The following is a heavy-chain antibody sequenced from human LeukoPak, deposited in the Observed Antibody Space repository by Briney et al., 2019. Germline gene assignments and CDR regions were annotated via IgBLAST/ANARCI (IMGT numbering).Heavy chain of an antibody. CDR2: INHSGST. J-gene: IGHJ6*02. CDR1: GGSFSGYY. D-gene: IGHD2-15*01. CDR3: ARAVGSGGSYYYGMDV. Sequence: PSVTLSLTCAVYGGSFSGYYWSWIRQPPGKGLEWIGEINHSGSTNYNPSLKSRVTISVDTSKNQFSLKLSSVTAADTAVYYCARAVGSGGSYYYGMDVWGQGTTVTVSS. V-gene: IGHV4-34*01.